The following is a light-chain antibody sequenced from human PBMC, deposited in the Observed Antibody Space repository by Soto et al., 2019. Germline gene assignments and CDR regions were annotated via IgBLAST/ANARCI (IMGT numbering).Light chain of an antibody. V-gene: IGKV1-12*02. Sequence: DIQMTQSPSSVSASIGDRVTITCRASQIIGSWLAWYQQKPGIAPTLLIYAASSLQSGVPSRFRGTGSGSDFTLTITSLHAEDSATYYCQQANSFPFTFGPGTKVDIK. CDR1: QIIGSW. CDR2: AAS. J-gene: IGKJ3*01. CDR3: QQANSFPFT.